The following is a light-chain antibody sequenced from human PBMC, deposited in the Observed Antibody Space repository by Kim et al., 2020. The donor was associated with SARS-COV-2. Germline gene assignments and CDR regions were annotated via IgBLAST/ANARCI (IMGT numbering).Light chain of an antibody. CDR2: NNN. CDR3: AAWDDSLTGWV. Sequence: GQRVTISCFGSSSNIGSNPVNWYQQLPGTAPKLLVYNNNQRSSGVPDRFSDAKSGTSASLALSGLQSEDEADYYCAAWDDSLTGWVFGGGTQLTVL. V-gene: IGLV1-44*01. CDR1: SSNIGSNP. J-gene: IGLJ3*02.